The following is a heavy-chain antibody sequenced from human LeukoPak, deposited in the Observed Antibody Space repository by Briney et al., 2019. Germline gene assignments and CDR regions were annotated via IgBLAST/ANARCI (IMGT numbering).Heavy chain of an antibody. D-gene: IGHD3-3*01. Sequence: SETLSLTCTVSGGSISSSSYYWGWIRQPPGKGLEWIGSIYYSGSTYYNPSLKSRVTISVDTSKNQFSLKLSSVTAADTAVYYCARVGAALEWANFDYWGQGTLVTVSS. CDR1: GGSISSSSYY. CDR2: IYYSGST. J-gene: IGHJ4*02. V-gene: IGHV4-39*07. CDR3: ARVGAALEWANFDY.